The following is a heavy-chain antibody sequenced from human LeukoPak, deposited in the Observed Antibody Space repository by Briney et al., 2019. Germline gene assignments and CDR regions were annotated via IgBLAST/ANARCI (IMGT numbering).Heavy chain of an antibody. CDR3: ARGYSGSYYDY. CDR1: GGSISSYY. D-gene: IGHD1-26*01. CDR2: IYYSGST. Sequence: SETLSLTCTVSGGSISSYYWSWIRQPPGKGLEWIGYIYYSGSTNYNPSLKSRVTISVDTSKNQFSLKLSSVTAAGTAVYYCARGYSGSYYDYWGQGTLVTVSS. V-gene: IGHV4-59*01. J-gene: IGHJ4*02.